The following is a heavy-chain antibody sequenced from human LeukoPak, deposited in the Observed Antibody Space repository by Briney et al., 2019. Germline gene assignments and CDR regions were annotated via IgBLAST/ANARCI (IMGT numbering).Heavy chain of an antibody. J-gene: IGHJ5*02. V-gene: IGHV3-53*01. CDR1: GFTVSSNY. D-gene: IGHD3-22*01. CDR2: IYSGGST. CDR3: AGDYYDTSGHHH. Sequence: RGSLRLSCAASGFTVSSNYMSWVRQAPGKGLEWVSVIYSGGSTYYADSVKGRFTISRDNSKNTLYLQMNSLRAEDTAVYYCAGDYYDTSGHHHWGQGTLVTVSS.